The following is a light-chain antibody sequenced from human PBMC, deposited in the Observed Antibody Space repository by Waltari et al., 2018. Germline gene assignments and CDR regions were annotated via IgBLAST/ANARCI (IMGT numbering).Light chain of an antibody. CDR1: QSVSSY. V-gene: IGKV3-11*01. J-gene: IGKJ5*01. CDR2: DAS. CDR3: QQRRNWLSIT. Sequence: EIVLTQSPVTLSLSPGERATLSCRASQSVSSYLAWYQQKPGQAPRLLIYDASNSATGIPARVSGSGTGTDFTLTISSIGPEDFAVYYCQQRRNWLSITFGQGTRLEIK.